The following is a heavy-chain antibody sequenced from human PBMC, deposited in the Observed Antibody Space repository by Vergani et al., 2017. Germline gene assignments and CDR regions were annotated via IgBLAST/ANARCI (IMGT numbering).Heavy chain of an antibody. J-gene: IGHJ4*02. CDR2: VHSSGST. Sequence: QVQLQESGPGPVKPSQTLSLTCSVSGDSLTSDFFYWTWIRQPAGTRLEWIGRVHSSGSTHYNPSLEGRVSVSMDTAKNEFSLDLQSVTAADTAIYYCARGTPIIDYWGQGSLVTVSS. V-gene: IGHV4-61*02. D-gene: IGHD5-24*01. CDR3: ARGTPIIDY. CDR1: GDSLTSDFFY.